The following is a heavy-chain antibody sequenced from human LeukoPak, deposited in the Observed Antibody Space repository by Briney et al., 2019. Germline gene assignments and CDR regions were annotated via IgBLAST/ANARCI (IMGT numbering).Heavy chain of an antibody. D-gene: IGHD6-13*01. CDR3: ARGVIAAAGVNWFDP. CDR1: GGSISSSSYY. Sequence: SETLSLTCTVSGGSISSSSYYWGWIRQPPGKGLEWIGSIYYSGSTYYNPSLKSRVTISVDTSKNQFSLKLSSVTAADTAVYYCARGVIAAAGVNWFDPWGQGTLVTVSS. J-gene: IGHJ5*02. V-gene: IGHV4-39*07. CDR2: IYYSGST.